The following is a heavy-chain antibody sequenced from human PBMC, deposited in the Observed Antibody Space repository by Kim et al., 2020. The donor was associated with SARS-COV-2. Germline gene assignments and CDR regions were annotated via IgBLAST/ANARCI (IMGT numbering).Heavy chain of an antibody. V-gene: IGHV4-39*07. J-gene: IGHJ5*02. D-gene: IGHD3-10*01. CDR3: ARSGAGFWFDP. Sequence: SETLSLICTVSGGSVNSSTHYWAWIRQPPGKGLDWIGSIYYSGLTFYNASLKSRVTISVDTSKNQFSLKLSSVTAADTAVYYCARSGAGFWFDPWGQGTKVTVSS. CDR1: GGSVNSSTHY. CDR2: IYYSGLT.